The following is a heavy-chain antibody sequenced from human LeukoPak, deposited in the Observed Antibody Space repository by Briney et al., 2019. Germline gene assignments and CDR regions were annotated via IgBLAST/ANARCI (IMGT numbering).Heavy chain of an antibody. D-gene: IGHD6-19*01. CDR2: INPNSGGT. V-gene: IGHV1-2*02. Sequence: ASVKVSCKASGYTFTGYYMHWVRQAPEQGLEWMGWINPNSGGTNYAQKFQGRVTMTRDTSISTACMELSRLRSDDTAVYYCARDPRSSGWHGTHGIFDYWGQGTLVTVSS. CDR3: ARDPRSSGWHGTHGIFDY. J-gene: IGHJ4*02. CDR1: GYTFTGYY.